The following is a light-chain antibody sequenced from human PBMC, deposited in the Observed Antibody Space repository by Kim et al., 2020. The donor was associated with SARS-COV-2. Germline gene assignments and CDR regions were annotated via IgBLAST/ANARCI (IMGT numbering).Light chain of an antibody. J-gene: IGKJ2*01. CDR1: QRISSW. CDR2: KAS. Sequence: DIQMTQSPSTLSASVGDRVTITCRARQRISSWLAWYQQKPGKAPKLLIYKASSIESGVPSRFSGSGSGTEFTLTISSLQPDDFATYYCQQYNSGMYTFGRGTKLEIK. V-gene: IGKV1-5*03. CDR3: QQYNSGMYT.